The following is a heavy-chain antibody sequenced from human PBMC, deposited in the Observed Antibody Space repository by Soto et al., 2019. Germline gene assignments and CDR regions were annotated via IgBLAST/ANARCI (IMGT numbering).Heavy chain of an antibody. D-gene: IGHD3-22*01. J-gene: IGHJ4*02. CDR3: ARDYYGYTDY. CDR2: ISSSGSTI. V-gene: IGHV3-48*03. Sequence: GGGLRVSCGASGCTFSSYEMNGGRQAPGKGLEWVSYISSSGSTIYYADSVKGRFTISRDNAKNSLYLQMNSLRAEDTAVYYCARDYYGYTDYWGQGP. CDR1: GCTFSSYE.